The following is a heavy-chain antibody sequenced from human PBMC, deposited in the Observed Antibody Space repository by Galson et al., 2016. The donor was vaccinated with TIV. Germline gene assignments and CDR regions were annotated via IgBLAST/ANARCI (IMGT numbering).Heavy chain of an antibody. D-gene: IGHD2-2*01. J-gene: IGHJ3*01. CDR1: GFTFDDYA. Sequence: SLRLSCAASGFTFDDYAMYWVRQAPGKGLEWVSGISWTSGGISYVDSVKGRFTISRDNAENSLYLQMNSLRVEDTALYYCAKAWASGHCSSTSCFGAFDFWGQGTMVTVSS. V-gene: IGHV3-9*01. CDR3: AKAWASGHCSSTSCFGAFDF. CDR2: ISWTSGGI.